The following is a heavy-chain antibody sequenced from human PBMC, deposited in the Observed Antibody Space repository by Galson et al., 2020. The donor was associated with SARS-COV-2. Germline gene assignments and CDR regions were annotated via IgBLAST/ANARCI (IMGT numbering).Heavy chain of an antibody. V-gene: IGHV3-30*18. D-gene: IGHD3-22*01. CDR3: AKDLGLSGYYSGGYRY. Sequence: GESLKTPCAASGFTFSSYGMHWVRQAPGKGLEWVAVISYDGSNKYYADSVKGRFTISRDNSKNTLYLQMNSLRAEDTAVYYCAKDLGLSGYYSGGYRYWGQGALVTVSS. J-gene: IGHJ4*02. CDR2: ISYDGSNK. CDR1: GFTFSSYG.